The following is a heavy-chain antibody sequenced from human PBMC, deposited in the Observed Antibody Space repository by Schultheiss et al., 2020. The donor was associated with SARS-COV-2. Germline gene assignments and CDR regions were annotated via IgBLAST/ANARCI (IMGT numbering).Heavy chain of an antibody. V-gene: IGHV4-34*01. CDR2: IYHSGST. D-gene: IGHD6-13*01. CDR3: ARGLGTRSSSFNWFDP. Sequence: SQTLSLTCAVYGGSFSGYYWSWIRQPPGKGLEWIGSIYHSGSTYYNPSLTSRVTISVDTSKNQFSLKLSSVTAADTAVYYCARGLGTRSSSFNWFDPWGQGTLVTVSS. J-gene: IGHJ5*02. CDR1: GGSFSGYY.